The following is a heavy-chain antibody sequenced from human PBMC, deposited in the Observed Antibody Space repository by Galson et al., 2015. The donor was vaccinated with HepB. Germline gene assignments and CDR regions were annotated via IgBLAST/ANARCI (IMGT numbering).Heavy chain of an antibody. CDR2: IYTSGST. V-gene: IGHV4-61*02. J-gene: IGHJ4*02. Sequence: TLSLTCTVSGGSISSGSYYWSWIRQPAGKGLEWIGRIYTSGSTNYNPSLKSRVTMSVDTSKNQFSLKLSSVTAADTAVYYCARDRYYDSSGYSYYFDYWGQGTLVTVSS. CDR3: ARDRYYDSSGYSYYFDY. CDR1: GGSISSGSYY. D-gene: IGHD3-22*01.